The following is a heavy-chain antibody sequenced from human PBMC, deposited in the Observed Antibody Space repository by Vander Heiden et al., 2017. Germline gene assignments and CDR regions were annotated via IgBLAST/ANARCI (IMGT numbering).Heavy chain of an antibody. Sequence: EVQLLESGGDLVQPGGSLRLSCAASGFTFSNYAMRWVRQAPGKGLEWVSGISGSGGSTFYADSVKGRFTISRDNSKNTLYLKVNSLRAEDTAVYYCAKGDYDILTWGQGTLVTVSS. V-gene: IGHV3-23*01. CDR1: GFTFSNYA. CDR3: AKGDYDILT. CDR2: ISGSGGST. D-gene: IGHD3-9*01. J-gene: IGHJ5*02.